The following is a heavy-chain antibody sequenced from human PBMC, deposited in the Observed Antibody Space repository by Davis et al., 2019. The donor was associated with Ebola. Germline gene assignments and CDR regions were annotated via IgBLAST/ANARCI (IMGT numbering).Heavy chain of an antibody. CDR3: ARDFKVVVPAAYYGMDV. Sequence: AAPVKVSCKASGYTFTSYGISWVRQAPGQGLEWMGWISAYNGNTNYAQKLQGRVTMTTDTSTSTAYMELRSLRSDDTAVYYCARDFKVVVPAAYYGMDVWGQGTTVTVSS. V-gene: IGHV1-18*01. J-gene: IGHJ6*02. D-gene: IGHD2-2*01. CDR2: ISAYNGNT. CDR1: GYTFTSYG.